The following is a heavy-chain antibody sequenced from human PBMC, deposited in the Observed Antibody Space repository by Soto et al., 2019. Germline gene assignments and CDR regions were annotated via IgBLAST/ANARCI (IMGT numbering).Heavy chain of an antibody. J-gene: IGHJ5*02. CDR1: GSSLTSGASH. CDR2: SYHTGTT. D-gene: IGHD3-10*01. V-gene: IGHV4-61*08. CDR3: VRDLRGP. Sequence: YVTLCRTCIASGSSLTSGASHWNWTRQSPGKGLQWIGYSYHTGTTNYYPYLRSGVSISIDTSKNQFYLKPTSVTAVDTAIYYCVRDLRGPWGQGTQVTVAS.